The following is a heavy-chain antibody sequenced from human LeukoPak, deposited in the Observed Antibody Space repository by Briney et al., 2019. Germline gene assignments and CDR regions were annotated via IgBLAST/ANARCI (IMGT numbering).Heavy chain of an antibody. J-gene: IGHJ6*03. CDR3: ARGGSGWNYYYYYMDV. Sequence: TLSLTCTVSGGSISSGRYFWSWIRQPAGKGLEWMGRIYTSGSTNYNPSLKSRVTISVDTSKNQFSLKLSSVTAADTAVYYCARGGSGWNYYYYYMDVWGKGTTVTISS. CDR2: IYTSGST. D-gene: IGHD6-19*01. CDR1: GGSISSGRYF. V-gene: IGHV4-61*02.